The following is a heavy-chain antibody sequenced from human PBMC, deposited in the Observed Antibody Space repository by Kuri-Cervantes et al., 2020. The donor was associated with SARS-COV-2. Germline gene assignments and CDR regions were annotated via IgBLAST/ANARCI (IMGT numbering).Heavy chain of an antibody. J-gene: IGHJ6*02. CDR3: ARVPRDEILDPIWFGGYYYYGMDV. Sequence: GESLKIPCATSGFTFTNFGMHWVRQAPGKGLEWVAFTRSEGITKYYGDSVKARFTISRDNAKNSLYLQMNSLRAEDTAVYYCARVPRDEILDPIWFGGYYYYGMDVWGQGTTVTVSS. CDR1: GFTFTNFG. CDR2: TRSEGITK. V-gene: IGHV3-30*02. D-gene: IGHD3-10*01.